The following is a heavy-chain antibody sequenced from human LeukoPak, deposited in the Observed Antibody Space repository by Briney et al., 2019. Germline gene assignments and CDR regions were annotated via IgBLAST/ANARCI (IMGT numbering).Heavy chain of an antibody. CDR3: ARDRSEYSGFFDY. Sequence: GGSLRLSCAASGFTFDDYAMHWVRQAPGKGLEWVSLISGDGGSTYYADSVKGRFTISRDNSKNSLYLQMNSLRAEDTALYYCARDRSEYSGFFDYWGQGTLVTVSS. J-gene: IGHJ4*02. CDR1: GFTFDDYA. D-gene: IGHD5-12*01. V-gene: IGHV3-43*02. CDR2: ISGDGGST.